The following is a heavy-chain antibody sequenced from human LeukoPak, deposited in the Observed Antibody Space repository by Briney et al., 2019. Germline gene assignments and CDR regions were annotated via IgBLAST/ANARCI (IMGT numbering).Heavy chain of an antibody. D-gene: IGHD4-23*01. Sequence: SETLSLTCTVAGASISSESYYWGWIRQPPGKGLEWIGAVYHSGSTSYNPSLKSRVTISLDTSKNQFSLHLSSVTAADTAVYYCARHMPYAGICLDYWGQGTLVTVSS. J-gene: IGHJ4*02. CDR3: ARHMPYAGICLDY. CDR2: VYHSGST. CDR1: GASISSESYY. V-gene: IGHV4-39*01.